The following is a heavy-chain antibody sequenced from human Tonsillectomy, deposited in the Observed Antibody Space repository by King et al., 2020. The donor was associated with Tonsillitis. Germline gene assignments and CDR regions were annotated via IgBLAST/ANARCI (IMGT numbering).Heavy chain of an antibody. J-gene: IGHJ4*02. Sequence: QLQESGPGLVKPSETLSLTCTVSGGSISSYYWSWIRQPPGKGLEWIGYIYYSGSTNYNPSLKSRVTISVDTSKNQFSLKLSSVTAADTAVYYCARLASYYSSFYFDYWGQGTLVTVSS. CDR2: IYYSGST. V-gene: IGHV4-59*08. CDR3: ARLASYYSSFYFDY. CDR1: GGSISSYY. D-gene: IGHD3-10*01.